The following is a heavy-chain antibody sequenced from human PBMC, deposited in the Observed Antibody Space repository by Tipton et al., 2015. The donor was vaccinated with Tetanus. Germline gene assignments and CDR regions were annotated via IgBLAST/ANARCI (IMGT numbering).Heavy chain of an antibody. CDR3: TRGRPLTGNYYRCYMGV. J-gene: IGHJ6*03. CDR2: VYGAGST. Sequence: SLRLSCAASGFSVSNNHMNWVRQAPGKGLEWVSVVYGAGSTDYADSVQGRFTLYRDNSKNILYLQLSNLRADDAAVYYCTRGRPLTGNYYRCYMGVWGKGTTVTVSS. CDR1: GFSVSNNH. V-gene: IGHV3-53*01. D-gene: IGHD5-12*01.